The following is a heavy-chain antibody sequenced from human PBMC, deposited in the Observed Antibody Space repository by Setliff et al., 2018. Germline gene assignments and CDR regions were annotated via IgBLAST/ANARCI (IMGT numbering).Heavy chain of an antibody. D-gene: IGHD3-10*01. CDR1: GFSFSAYN. V-gene: IGHV3-21*01. Sequence: GASLKISCAASGFSFSAYNMHWVRQAPGKGLEWVSSISASMTYIKYADSVEGRFTVSRDNAKNSLSLQMNSLTGEDSAVYYCVTGKMWLPVGEYWGQGIQVTVSS. CDR3: VTGKMWLPVGEY. CDR2: ISASMTYI. J-gene: IGHJ4*02.